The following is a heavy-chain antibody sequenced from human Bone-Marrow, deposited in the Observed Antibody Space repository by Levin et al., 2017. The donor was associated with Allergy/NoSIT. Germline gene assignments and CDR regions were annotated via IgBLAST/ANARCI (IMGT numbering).Heavy chain of an antibody. Sequence: ASVKVSCAASGFTFNTNTMNWVRQAPGKGLEWVSYISSSSAIIYYADSVKGRFTVSRDNAKNSLYLQMNSLRDEDTAVYYCARDWDYYDSGGDSWGQGTLVTVSS. J-gene: IGHJ4*02. CDR3: ARDWDYYDSGGDS. CDR2: ISSSSAII. D-gene: IGHD3-22*01. CDR1: GFTFNTNT. V-gene: IGHV3-48*02.